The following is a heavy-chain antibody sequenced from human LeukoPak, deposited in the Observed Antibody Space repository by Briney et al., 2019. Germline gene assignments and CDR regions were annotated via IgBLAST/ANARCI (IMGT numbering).Heavy chain of an antibody. D-gene: IGHD2-2*01. CDR2: ISAYNGNT. J-gene: IGHJ5*02. CDR1: GYTFTSYG. CDR3: ARSYSSGSTNRWDPTGTWFDP. Sequence: ASVKVSCKASGYTFTSYGISWVRQAPGQGLEWMGWISAYNGNTNYAQKLQGRVTMTTDTSTSTAYMELRSLRSDDTAVYYCARSYSSGSTNRWDPTGTWFDPWGQGTLVTVSS. V-gene: IGHV1-18*01.